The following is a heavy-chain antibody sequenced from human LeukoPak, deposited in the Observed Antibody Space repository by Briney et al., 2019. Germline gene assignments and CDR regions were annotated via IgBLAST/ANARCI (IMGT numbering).Heavy chain of an antibody. CDR3: ARLGVYCSSTSCYELPYYFDY. V-gene: IGHV5-51*01. J-gene: IGHJ4*02. CDR1: GYSFTSYW. Sequence: HGESLKISCKGSGYSFTSYWIGWVRQMPGKGLKWMGIIYPGDSDTRYSPSFQGQVTISADKSISTAYLQWSSLKASDTAMYYCARLGVYCSSTSCYELPYYFDYWGQGTLVTVSS. D-gene: IGHD2-2*01. CDR2: IYPGDSDT.